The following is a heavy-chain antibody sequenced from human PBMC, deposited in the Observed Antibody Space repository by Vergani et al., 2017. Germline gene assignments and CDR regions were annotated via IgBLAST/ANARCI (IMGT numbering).Heavy chain of an antibody. Sequence: QVQLQQWGAGLLKPSETLSLTCAVYGGSFSGYYWSWIRQPPGKGLEWIGYIYYSGSTYYNPSRKSRVTISVDTSKNQFSLKLSSVTAADTAVYYCARSEGDMNWFDPWGQGTLVTVSS. D-gene: IGHD2-15*01. CDR3: ARSEGDMNWFDP. V-gene: IGHV4-34*01. J-gene: IGHJ5*02. CDR1: GGSFSGYY. CDR2: IYYSGST.